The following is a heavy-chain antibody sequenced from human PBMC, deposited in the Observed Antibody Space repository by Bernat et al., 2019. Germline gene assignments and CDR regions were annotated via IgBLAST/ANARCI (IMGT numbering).Heavy chain of an antibody. D-gene: IGHD2-21*01. CDR2: ISWNSGSI. V-gene: IGHV3-9*01. Sequence: EVQLVESGGGLVQPGRSLRLSCEASGLSFDDYGMHWVRQAPGKGLEWVSSISWNSGSIGYGDSVQGRFTVSRDNAKNSPFLQMNSLRPEDSALYYCAKDKVGSPPYYSLDYWGRGTLVTVSS. CDR3: AKDKVGSPPYYSLDY. CDR1: GLSFDDYG. J-gene: IGHJ4*02.